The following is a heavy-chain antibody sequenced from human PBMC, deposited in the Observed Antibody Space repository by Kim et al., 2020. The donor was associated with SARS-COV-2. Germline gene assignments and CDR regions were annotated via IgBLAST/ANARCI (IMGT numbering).Heavy chain of an antibody. CDR1: GFTFSSYG. CDR2: ISYDGSNK. CDR3: ANVGWYSGYDGVITDY. Sequence: GGSLRLSCAASGFTFSSYGMHWVRQAPGKGLEWVAVISYDGSNKYYADSVKGRFTISRDNSKNTLYLQMNSLRAEDTAVYYCANVGWYSGYDGVITDYWGQGTLVTVSS. V-gene: IGHV3-30*18. D-gene: IGHD5-12*01. J-gene: IGHJ4*02.